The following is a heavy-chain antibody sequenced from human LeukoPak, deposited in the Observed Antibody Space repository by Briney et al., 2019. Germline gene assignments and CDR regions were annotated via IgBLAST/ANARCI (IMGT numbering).Heavy chain of an antibody. J-gene: IGHJ4*02. CDR3: ARAILEEGGY. V-gene: IGHV3-21*01. D-gene: IGHD2-21*01. CDR1: GFTFSSYS. CDR2: ISSSSSYI. Sequence: PGGSLRLSCAASGFTFSSYSMNWVRQAPGKGLEWVSSISSSSSYIYYADSVKGRFTISRDNSKNTLYLQMNSLRAEDTAVYYCARAILEEGGYWGQGTLVTVSS.